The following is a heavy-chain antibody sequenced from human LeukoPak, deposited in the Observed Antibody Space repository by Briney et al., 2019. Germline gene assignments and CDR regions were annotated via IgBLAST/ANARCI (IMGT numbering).Heavy chain of an antibody. CDR1: GFTFSSYG. J-gene: IGHJ3*02. V-gene: IGHV3-33*01. D-gene: IGHD3-22*01. CDR3: ARDRYYYDSSGDAFDI. CDR2: IWYDGSNK. Sequence: GGSLRLSCAASGFTFSSYGMHWVRQAPGKGLEWVAVIWYDGSNKYYADSVKGRFTISRDNSKNTLYLQMNSLRAEDTAVYYCARDRYYYDSSGDAFDIWGQGTMVTVSS.